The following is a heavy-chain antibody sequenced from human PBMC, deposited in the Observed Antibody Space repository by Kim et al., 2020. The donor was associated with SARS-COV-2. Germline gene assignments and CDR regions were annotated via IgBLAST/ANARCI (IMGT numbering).Heavy chain of an antibody. D-gene: IGHD2-2*01. CDR1: GFTFSSYA. J-gene: IGHJ4*02. Sequence: GGSLRLSGAASGFTFSSYAMSWVRQAPGKGLEWDSAISGSGGSTYYADSVKGLLTISRDNSKNTLYLQMNSLRAEDTAVYYCAKVEPPIVVVPAAIDGWGQGTLVTFYS. V-gene: IGHV3-23*01. CDR2: ISGSGGST. CDR3: AKVEPPIVVVPAAIDG.